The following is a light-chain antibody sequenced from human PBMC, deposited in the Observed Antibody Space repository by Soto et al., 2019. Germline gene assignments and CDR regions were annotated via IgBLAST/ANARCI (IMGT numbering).Light chain of an antibody. CDR2: DVS. J-gene: IGKJ5*01. Sequence: EIVMTQSPATLSVSPGERATLARRASQSVSSNLAWYQRKPGQAPRLLIYDVSTRATGIPARFSGSGSGTEFTLTISSLQSEDFAVYYCQQYKNWPPITFGQGTRLEI. CDR1: QSVSSN. CDR3: QQYKNWPPIT. V-gene: IGKV3-15*01.